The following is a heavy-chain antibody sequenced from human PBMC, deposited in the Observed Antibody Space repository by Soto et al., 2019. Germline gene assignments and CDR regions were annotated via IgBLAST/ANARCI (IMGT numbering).Heavy chain of an antibody. CDR2: ITSSGSST. D-gene: IGHD3-22*01. Sequence: PGGSLRLSCAGSGFTLSSYAMNWVRQAPGKGLEWVSVITSSGSSTNYADSVKGRFTISRDNAKNSLYLQMNSLRAEDTAMYYCARDRTMIINYWGRGALVTVSS. CDR1: GFTLSSYA. J-gene: IGHJ4*02. V-gene: IGHV3-21*04. CDR3: ARDRTMIINY.